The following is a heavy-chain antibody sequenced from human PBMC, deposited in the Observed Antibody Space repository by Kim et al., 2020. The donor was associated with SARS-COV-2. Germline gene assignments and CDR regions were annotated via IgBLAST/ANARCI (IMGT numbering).Heavy chain of an antibody. V-gene: IGHV3-11*04. CDR2: TI. CDR3: ARVLAVAGNY. D-gene: IGHD6-19*01. Sequence: TIYYADSVKGRLTISRDNAKNSLYLQMNSLRAEDTAVYYCARVLAVAGNYWGQGTLVTVSS. J-gene: IGHJ4*02.